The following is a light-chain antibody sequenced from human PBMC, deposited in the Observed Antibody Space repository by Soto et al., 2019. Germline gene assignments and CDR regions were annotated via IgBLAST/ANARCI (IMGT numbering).Light chain of an antibody. J-gene: IGKJ1*01. CDR3: QQYSRSPWT. Sequence: EIVLTQSPGTLSLSPGERATLSCRASQSVPNNYLAWYQQKPSQAPRLIIFGASSRAAGIPDRFSGSGSGTDFTLAIGRLEPEDFAAYYCQQYSRSPWTFGQGTRVDIK. CDR1: QSVPNNY. CDR2: GAS. V-gene: IGKV3-20*01.